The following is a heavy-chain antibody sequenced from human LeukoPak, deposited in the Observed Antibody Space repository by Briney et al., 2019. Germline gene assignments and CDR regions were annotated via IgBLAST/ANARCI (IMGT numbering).Heavy chain of an antibody. CDR3: ARNNWNSLGGAFDI. D-gene: IGHD1-7*01. V-gene: IGHV3-30*04. CDR1: GFTFSSYA. Sequence: GGSLRLSCAASGFTFSSYAMQWVRQAPGKGLEWVAVISYDGSNKYYADSVKGRFTISRDNSKTTLYLQMNSLRPEDTAVYYCARNNWNSLGGAFDIWGQGTMVTVSS. CDR2: ISYDGSNK. J-gene: IGHJ3*02.